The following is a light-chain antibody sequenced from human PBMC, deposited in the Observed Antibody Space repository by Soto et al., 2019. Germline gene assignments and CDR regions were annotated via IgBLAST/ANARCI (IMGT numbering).Light chain of an antibody. Sequence: DIQMTQSPSSLSAFVGDTVTITCRASQDISNFLAWYQQKPGKVPKLLIYAASTLQSGVPSRFSGSGSGTDFTPTISSLQPEDVATYYCQRYNNWPLTFGGGTKVDIK. CDR2: AAS. V-gene: IGKV1-27*01. J-gene: IGKJ4*01. CDR3: QRYNNWPLT. CDR1: QDISNF.